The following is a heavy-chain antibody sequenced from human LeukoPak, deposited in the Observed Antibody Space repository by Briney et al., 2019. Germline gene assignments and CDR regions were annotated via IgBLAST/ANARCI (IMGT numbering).Heavy chain of an antibody. V-gene: IGHV4-59*08. D-gene: IGHD2-2*01. CDR2: IYYSGST. CDR3: ARLWDHIVVVPAALDV. J-gene: IGHJ6*02. CDR1: GGSISSYY. Sequence: PSETLSLTCTVSGGSISSYYWSWIRQPPGKGLEWIGYIYYSGSTNYNPSLKSRVTISVDTSKNQFSLKLSSVTAADTAVYYCARLWDHIVVVPAALDVWGQGTTVTVSS.